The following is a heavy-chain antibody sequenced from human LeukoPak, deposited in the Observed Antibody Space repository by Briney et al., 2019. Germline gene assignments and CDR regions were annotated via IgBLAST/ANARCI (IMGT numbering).Heavy chain of an antibody. V-gene: IGHV3-23*01. CDR3: AKGGYSSGWGEGY. Sequence: PGGSLRLSCAASGFAFNNYAMSWVRQDPGKGLEWVSAISGSGTSTYYTDSVKGRFTISRDNSKNTLYLQMNSLRAEDTAVYYCAKGGYSSGWGEGYWGQGTLVTVSS. CDR1: GFAFNNYA. J-gene: IGHJ4*02. CDR2: ISGSGTST. D-gene: IGHD6-19*01.